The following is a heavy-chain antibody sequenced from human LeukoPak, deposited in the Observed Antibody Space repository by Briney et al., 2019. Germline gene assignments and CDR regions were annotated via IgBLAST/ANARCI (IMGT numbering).Heavy chain of an antibody. Sequence: SETLSLTCAVYGGSFSGYYWSWIRQPPGKGLEWIGEINHSGSTNYNPSLKSRVTISVDTSKNQFSLKLSSVTAADTAVYYCARGILDIVVVAAAKGDDFDYWGQGTLVTVSS. CDR2: INHSGST. D-gene: IGHD2-15*01. CDR1: GGSFSGYY. CDR3: ARGILDIVVVAAAKGDDFDY. J-gene: IGHJ4*02. V-gene: IGHV4-34*01.